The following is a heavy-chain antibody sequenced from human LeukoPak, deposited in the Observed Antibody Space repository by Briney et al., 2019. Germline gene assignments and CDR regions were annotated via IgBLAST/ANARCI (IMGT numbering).Heavy chain of an antibody. D-gene: IGHD5-12*01. CDR2: TTPIFGTA. Sequence: ASVKVYCKASGGTFCSFAISCLRQAPGQWLEWMGGTTPIFGTANYAQKFQGRVTITADESTSTAYMELSSLRSEDTAVYYCARDRGYSGYDYSFDYWGQGTLVTVSS. CDR3: ARDRGYSGYDYSFDY. J-gene: IGHJ4*02. CDR1: GGTFCSFA. V-gene: IGHV1-69*13.